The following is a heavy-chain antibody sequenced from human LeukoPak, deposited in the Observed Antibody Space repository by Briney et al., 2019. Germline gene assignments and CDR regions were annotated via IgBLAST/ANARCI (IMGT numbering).Heavy chain of an antibody. Sequence: SETLSLTCTVSAGSISITNYYWGWIRQPPGKGLEWIGNIYYDGSTYYNPSLKSRVTISVDTSRNRFSLKLNSVTAADTAVYYCARDLGSWPHVAFDIWGQGTLVTVSS. J-gene: IGHJ3*02. D-gene: IGHD3-16*01. CDR2: IYYDGST. CDR1: AGSISITNYY. CDR3: ARDLGSWPHVAFDI. V-gene: IGHV4-39*07.